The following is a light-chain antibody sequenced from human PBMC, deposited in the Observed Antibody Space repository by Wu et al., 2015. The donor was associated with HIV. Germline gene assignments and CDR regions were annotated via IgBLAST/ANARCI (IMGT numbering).Light chain of an antibody. Sequence: DIQMTQSPSTLSASVGDRVTITCRASQNVNTWLAWYQQRTGKAPKLLIYKASSLERGVPSRFSGGGSGTEFTLTISSLQPGDSATYYCQQYNSYSTFGQGTKLEIK. J-gene: IGKJ2*01. CDR2: KAS. V-gene: IGKV1-5*03. CDR1: QNVNTW. CDR3: QQYNSYST.